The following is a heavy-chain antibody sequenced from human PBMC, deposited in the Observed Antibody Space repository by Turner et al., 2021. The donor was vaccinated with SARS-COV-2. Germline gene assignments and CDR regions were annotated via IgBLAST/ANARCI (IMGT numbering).Heavy chain of an antibody. CDR1: GFTVSSNY. Sequence: EVQLVETGGGFIQPGGSLRLSCAASGFTVSSNYMSWGRQAPGKGLEWVSVIDSGGSTYYADSVKGRFTISRDNSKNTLYLQMNSLRAEDTAVYYCARGPHPRGFDYWGQGTLVTVSS. V-gene: IGHV3-53*02. J-gene: IGHJ4*02. CDR3: ARGPHPRGFDY. CDR2: IDSGGST. D-gene: IGHD3-10*01.